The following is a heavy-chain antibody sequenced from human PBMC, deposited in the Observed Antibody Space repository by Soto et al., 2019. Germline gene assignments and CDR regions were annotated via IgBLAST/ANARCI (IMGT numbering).Heavy chain of an antibody. Sequence: EVQLLESGGGWVQPGGSLRLSCAASGFTFSSYSMSWVRQAPGKGLEWVSAISGSGGTTYYADSVKGRFTISRDNSKNTLYMQMNSLRAEDTAVYYCAKPYNSGWYGGFDYWGQGTLVIVSS. CDR2: ISGSGGTT. CDR1: GFTFSSYS. V-gene: IGHV3-23*01. J-gene: IGHJ4*02. D-gene: IGHD6-19*01. CDR3: AKPYNSGWYGGFDY.